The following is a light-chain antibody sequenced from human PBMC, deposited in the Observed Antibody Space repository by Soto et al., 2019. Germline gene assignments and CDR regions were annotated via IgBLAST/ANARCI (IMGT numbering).Light chain of an antibody. CDR1: QSVSSSY. Sequence: ETVMTQSPATLSVSPGERATLSCRASQSVSSSYLAWYQQKPGQAPRLLIYGASSRATGIPDRFSGSGSGTDFTLTISRLEPEDFAVYYCQQYGSSPTTFGQGTRLEIK. CDR3: QQYGSSPTT. V-gene: IGKV3-20*01. J-gene: IGKJ5*01. CDR2: GAS.